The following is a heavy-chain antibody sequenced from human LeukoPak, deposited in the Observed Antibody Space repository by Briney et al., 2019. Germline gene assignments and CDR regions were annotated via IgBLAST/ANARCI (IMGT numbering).Heavy chain of an antibody. V-gene: IGHV4-59*01. CDR1: GGSFSGYY. CDR2: IYYSGST. CDR3: ARVRGYSYGFNNWFDP. Sequence: SETLSLTCAVYGGSFSGYYWSWIRQPPGKGLEWIGYIYYSGSTNYNPSLKSRVTISVDTSKNQFSLKLSSVTAADTAVYYCARVRGYSYGFNNWFDPWGQGTLVTVSS. J-gene: IGHJ5*02. D-gene: IGHD5-18*01.